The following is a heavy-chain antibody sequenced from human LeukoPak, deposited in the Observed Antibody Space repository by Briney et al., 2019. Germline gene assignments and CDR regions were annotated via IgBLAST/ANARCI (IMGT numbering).Heavy chain of an antibody. CDR1: GFTFSGSD. CDR2: SRNRAHSYTT. Sequence: SGGSLKLSCAASGFTFSGSDIHWVRQAPGKGLDWVGRSRNRAHSYTTEYAASVKGRFTVSRADSENLLFLQMNSLKTDDTAVYYCVALIRGLGYRGQGTLVTVSS. CDR3: VALIRGLGY. J-gene: IGHJ4*02. V-gene: IGHV3-72*01. D-gene: IGHD3-10*01.